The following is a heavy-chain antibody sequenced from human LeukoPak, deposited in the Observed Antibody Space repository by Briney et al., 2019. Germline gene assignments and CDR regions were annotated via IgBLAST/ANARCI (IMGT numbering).Heavy chain of an antibody. CDR3: ARDPSGSYISPYWYFDL. J-gene: IGHJ2*01. CDR1: GYTFSDYY. CDR2: INPNSGGT. V-gene: IGHV1-2*02. D-gene: IGHD1-26*01. Sequence: ASVKVSCKAPGYTFSDYYMHWVRQAPGQGLEWMGWINPNSGGTNYAQKFQGRVTMTRDTSISTAYMELSRLRSDDTAVYYCARDPSGSYISPYWYFDLWGQGTLVTVSS.